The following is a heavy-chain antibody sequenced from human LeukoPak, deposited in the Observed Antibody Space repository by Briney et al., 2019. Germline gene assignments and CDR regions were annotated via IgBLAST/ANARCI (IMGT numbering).Heavy chain of an antibody. V-gene: IGHV3-30*04. D-gene: IGHD6-19*01. J-gene: IGHJ6*02. CDR2: ISYDGSNK. CDR3: ARVKEVAVAGDRIAYYYYGMDV. Sequence: PGGSLRLSCAASGFTFSSYAMHWVRQAPGKGLEWVAVISYDGSNKYYADSVKGRFTISRDNSKNTLYLQMNSLRAEDTAVYYCARVKEVAVAGDRIAYYYYGMDVWGQGTTVTVSS. CDR1: GFTFSSYA.